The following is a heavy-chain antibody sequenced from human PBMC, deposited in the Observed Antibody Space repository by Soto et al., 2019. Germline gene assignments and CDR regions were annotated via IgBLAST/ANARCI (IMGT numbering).Heavy chain of an antibody. V-gene: IGHV3-23*01. D-gene: IGHD5-12*01. CDR3: DKAIFWGYDSGFLYPNYNDHYGMDF. CDR1: GFTFSSYA. CDR2: ISGSGGST. J-gene: IGHJ6*02. Sequence: GGSLRLSCSACGFTFSSYAMSWVRQAPGKGLEWVSAISGSGGSTYYADSVKGRFTISRDNSKNTLYLQMNSLRVEVRAVYYCDKAIFWGYDSGFLYPNYNDHYGMDFWGQGTTVTVSS.